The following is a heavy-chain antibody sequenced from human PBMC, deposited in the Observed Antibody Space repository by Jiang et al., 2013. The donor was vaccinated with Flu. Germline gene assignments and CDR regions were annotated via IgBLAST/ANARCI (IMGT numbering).Heavy chain of an antibody. V-gene: IGHV4-59*01. J-gene: IGHJ4*02. CDR1: GGSITSYY. Sequence: GPGLVKPSETLSLNCIVSGGSITSYYWSWIRQSPGKGLQWIGYIHSSGSSNYNPSLKSRVSISVDTSKKRLSLILTSVTAADSAVYYCARGSAPRPGYWGQGPWSPCPQ. CDR3: ARGSAPRPGY. CDR2: IHSSGSS. D-gene: IGHD6-6*01.